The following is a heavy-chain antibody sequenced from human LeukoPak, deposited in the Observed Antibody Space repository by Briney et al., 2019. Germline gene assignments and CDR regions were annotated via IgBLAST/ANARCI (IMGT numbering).Heavy chain of an antibody. J-gene: IGHJ6*02. Sequence: SETLSLTCAVYGGSFSGYYWSWIRQPPGKGLEWIGEINHSGSTNYNPPLKSRVTISVDTSKNQLSLRLSSVTAADTAVYYCARDRYEYYYGMDVWGQGTTATVSS. V-gene: IGHV4-34*01. D-gene: IGHD5-12*01. CDR1: GGSFSGYY. CDR3: ARDRYEYYYGMDV. CDR2: INHSGST.